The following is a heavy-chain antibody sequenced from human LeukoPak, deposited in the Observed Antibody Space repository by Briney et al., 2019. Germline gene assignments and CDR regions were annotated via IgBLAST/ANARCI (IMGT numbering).Heavy chain of an antibody. V-gene: IGHV4-59*08. CDR3: ARGGSDFWSGYSDFDY. J-gene: IGHJ4*02. CDR2: IYYSGST. CDR1: GGSISSYY. Sequence: PSETLSLTCTVSGGSISSYYWSWIRQPPGRGLEWIGYIYYSGSTNYNPSLKSRVTISVDTSKNQFSLKLSSVTAADTAVYYCARGGSDFWSGYSDFDYWGQGTLVTVSS. D-gene: IGHD3-3*01.